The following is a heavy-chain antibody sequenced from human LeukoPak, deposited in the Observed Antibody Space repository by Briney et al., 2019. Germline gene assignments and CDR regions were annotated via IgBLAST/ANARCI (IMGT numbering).Heavy chain of an antibody. CDR1: GGSISSYY. V-gene: IGHV4-59*01. CDR3: ARGRDYYDSSGYYYNFDY. D-gene: IGHD3-22*01. J-gene: IGHJ4*02. CDR2: IYYSGST. Sequence: SETLSLTCTVPGGSISSYYWSWIRQPPGKGLEWIGYIYYSGSTNYNPSLKSRVTISVDPSKNQFSLKLSSVTAADTAVYYCARGRDYYDSSGYYYNFDYWGQGTLVTVSS.